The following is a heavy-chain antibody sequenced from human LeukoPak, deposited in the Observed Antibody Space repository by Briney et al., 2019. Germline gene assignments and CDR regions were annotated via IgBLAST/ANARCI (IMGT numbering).Heavy chain of an antibody. V-gene: IGHV4-34*01. D-gene: IGHD3-16*02. CDR1: GGSFSGYY. J-gene: IGHJ4*02. Sequence: PSETLSLTCAVYGGSFSGYYWSWIRQPPGKGLEWIGEINHSGSTNYNLSLKSRVTISVDTSKNQFSLKLSSVTAADTAVYYCARVAGIAGSYLRYWGQGTLVTVSS. CDR3: ARVAGIAGSYLRY. CDR2: INHSGST.